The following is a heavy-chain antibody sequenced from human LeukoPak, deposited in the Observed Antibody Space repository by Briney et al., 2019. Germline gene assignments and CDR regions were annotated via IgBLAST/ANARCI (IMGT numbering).Heavy chain of an antibody. CDR1: GFTFSNYW. V-gene: IGHV3-7*01. CDR3: ARDKGSSWYGGIGYYYYMDV. Sequence: GGSLRLSCAASGFTFSNYWMSWVRQAPGKGLEWLANINQDGSEIYYVDSVKGRFTISRDNAKNSLYLQMNSLRAEDTAVYYCARDKGSSWYGGIGYYYYMDVWGKGTTVTVSS. CDR2: INQDGSEI. D-gene: IGHD6-13*01. J-gene: IGHJ6*03.